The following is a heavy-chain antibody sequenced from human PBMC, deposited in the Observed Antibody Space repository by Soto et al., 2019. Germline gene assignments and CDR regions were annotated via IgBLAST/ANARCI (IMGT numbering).Heavy chain of an antibody. CDR2: INHSGST. CDR1: GGSFSGYY. CDR3: ASYPGVGQWLVVH. D-gene: IGHD6-19*01. J-gene: IGHJ4*02. Sequence: QVQLQQWGAGLLKPSETLSLTCAVYGGSFSGYYWSWIRQPPGKGLEWVGEINHSGSTNYNPSLKGRGTISVDTSKNQFSLKLGSVTAAATAVYYCASYPGVGQWLVVHWGQGTLVTVAS. V-gene: IGHV4-34*01.